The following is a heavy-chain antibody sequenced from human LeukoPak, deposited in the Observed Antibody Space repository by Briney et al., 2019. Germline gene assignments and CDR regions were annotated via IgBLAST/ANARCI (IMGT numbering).Heavy chain of an antibody. J-gene: IGHJ3*01. CDR1: GFSVSSNY. V-gene: IGHV3-53*01. Sequence: GGSLRLSCAVSGFSVSSNYMTWVRQAPGLGLEWVSLIYSSGTTNYADFVKGRFTISRDISKNTLYLQMNSLRADDTAVYYCARVTGPSSREWPYFDCWGQGTMVTVSS. CDR3: ARVTGPSSREWPYFDC. D-gene: IGHD3-9*01. CDR2: IYSSGTT.